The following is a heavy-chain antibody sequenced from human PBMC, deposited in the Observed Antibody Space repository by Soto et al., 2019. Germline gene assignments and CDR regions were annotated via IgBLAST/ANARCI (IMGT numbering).Heavy chain of an antibody. V-gene: IGHV4-30-4*01. D-gene: IGHD1-26*01. CDR2: IYNRGST. J-gene: IGHJ4*02. CDR1: GGSISSGDYC. Sequence: QVQLQESGPGLVEPSQTLSLTCTVSGGSISSGDYCWSWIRQTPGKGLEWIGHIYNRGSTYSNSSLKSRVTISVDTSKTQFSLKLSSVTAADTAVYFCARGPSGDKVDYWGQGILVTVSS. CDR3: ARGPSGDKVDY.